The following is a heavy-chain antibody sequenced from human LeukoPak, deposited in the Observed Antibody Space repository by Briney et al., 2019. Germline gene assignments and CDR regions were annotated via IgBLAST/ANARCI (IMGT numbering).Heavy chain of an antibody. J-gene: IGHJ4*02. CDR2: IIPILGIA. CDR1: GGTFSSYA. V-gene: IGHV1-69*04. Sequence: ASLKVSCKASGGTFSSYAISWVRQAPGQGLEWMGRIIPILGIANYAQKFQGRVTITADKSTSTAYMELSSLRSEDTAVYYCASISDFDYWGQGTLVTGSS. CDR3: ASISDFDY.